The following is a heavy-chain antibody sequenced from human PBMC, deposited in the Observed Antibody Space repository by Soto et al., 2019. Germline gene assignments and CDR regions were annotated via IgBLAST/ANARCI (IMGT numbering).Heavy chain of an antibody. V-gene: IGHV4-34*01. CDR1: GGSFSGYY. J-gene: IGHJ4*02. CDR2: INHSGST. Sequence: PSETLSLTCAVYGGSFSGYYWNWIRQPPGKGLEWIGEINHSGSTNYNPSLKSRVTISVDTSKTQFSLKLSSVTAADTAVYYCARGWGAGVFDYWGQGTLVTVSS. D-gene: IGHD3-10*01. CDR3: ARGWGAGVFDY.